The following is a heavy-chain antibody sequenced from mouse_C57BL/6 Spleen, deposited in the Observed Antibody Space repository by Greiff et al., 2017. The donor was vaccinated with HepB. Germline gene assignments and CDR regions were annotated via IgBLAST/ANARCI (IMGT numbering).Heavy chain of an antibody. D-gene: IGHD1-1*01. J-gene: IGHJ2*01. CDR1: GYTFTSYW. CDR2: IYPSDSET. CDR3: ARYPGSFDY. Sequence: QVQLQQPGAELVRPGSSVKLSCKASGYTFTSYWMDWVKQRPGQGLEWIGNIYPSDSETHYNQKFKDKATLTVDKSSSTAYMQLSSLTSEDSAVYYCARYPGSFDYWGQGTTLTVSS. V-gene: IGHV1-61*01.